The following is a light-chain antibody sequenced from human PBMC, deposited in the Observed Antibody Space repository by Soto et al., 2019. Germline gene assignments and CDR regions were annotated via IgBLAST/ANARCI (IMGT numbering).Light chain of an antibody. V-gene: IGKV1-5*01. Sequence: DIQRAQCPSTLPASVGDRVTITCRASQTISSWLAWYQQKPGKAPDLLIYDASRLAGGFPSRFSGSESGTEFTLTIGSLQPDDFATYFCQQYYNYSTFGQGTKVDI. CDR2: DAS. CDR3: QQYYNYST. J-gene: IGKJ1*01. CDR1: QTISSW.